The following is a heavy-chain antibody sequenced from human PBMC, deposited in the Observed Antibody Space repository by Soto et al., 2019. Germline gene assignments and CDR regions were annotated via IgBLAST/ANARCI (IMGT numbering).Heavy chain of an antibody. J-gene: IGHJ4*02. CDR2: ISSSTSHT. Sequence: QVQLVESGGGLVKPGGSLRLSCAVSGFTFSDYYMTWIRQAPGKGLEWVSYISSSTSHTNYADSGKGRFTISRDNAKNSLWLQMNSLRAEDTAVYYGARGRGAAADYFDFWGQGTLVTVSS. D-gene: IGHD6-13*01. V-gene: IGHV3-11*05. CDR3: ARGRGAAADYFDF. CDR1: GFTFSDYY.